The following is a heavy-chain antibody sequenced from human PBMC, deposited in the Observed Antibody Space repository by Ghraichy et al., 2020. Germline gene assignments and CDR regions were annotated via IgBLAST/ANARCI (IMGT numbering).Heavy chain of an antibody. D-gene: IGHD2-21*01. V-gene: IGHV1-69*13. CDR2: IIPIFGTA. J-gene: IGHJ4*02. Sequence: SVKVSCKASGGTFSSYAISWVRQAPGQGLEWMGGIIPIFGTANYAQKFQGRVTITADESTSTAYMELSSPRSEDTAVYYCARCRRSILWLADYWGQGTLVTVSS. CDR3: ARCRRSILWLADY. CDR1: GGTFSSYA.